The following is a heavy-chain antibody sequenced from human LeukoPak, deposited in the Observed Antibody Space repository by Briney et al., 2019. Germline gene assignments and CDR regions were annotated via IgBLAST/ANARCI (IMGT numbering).Heavy chain of an antibody. CDR1: GYAFSTYV. CDR2: IHGGNGYT. Sequence: GASVKVSCKASGYAFSTYVMQWLRQAPGQRLEWMGWIHGGNGYTKYSQNLQGRVTFTRDTSANTAYMELSSLRPEDTAVYYCARDDYTDIPSQLDYWGQGTLVTVSS. CDR3: ARDDYTDIPSQLDY. J-gene: IGHJ4*02. V-gene: IGHV1-3*01. D-gene: IGHD5-18*01.